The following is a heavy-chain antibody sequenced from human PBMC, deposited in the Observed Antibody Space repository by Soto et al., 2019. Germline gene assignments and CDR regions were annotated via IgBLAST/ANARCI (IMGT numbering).Heavy chain of an antibody. CDR2: IYYSGST. Sequence: SETXSLTCTVSGGSISSYYWSWIRQPPGKGLEWIGYIYYSGSTNYNPSLKSRVTISVDTSKNQFSLKLSSVTAADTAVYYCAREAPYGMDVWGQGTTVTVSS. CDR3: AREAPYGMDV. J-gene: IGHJ6*02. CDR1: GGSISSYY. V-gene: IGHV4-59*01.